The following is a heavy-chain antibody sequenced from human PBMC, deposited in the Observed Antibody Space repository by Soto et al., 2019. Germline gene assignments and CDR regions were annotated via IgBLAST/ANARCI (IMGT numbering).Heavy chain of an antibody. CDR2: ISGSGGST. CDR3: ATSGEVVLHDAFDI. Sequence: GESLKISCAASGFTFSSYAMSWVRQAPGKGLEWVSAISGSGGSTYYADSVKGRFTISRDNSKNTLYLQMNSLRAEDTAVYYCATSGEVVLHDAFDIWGQGTMVTVSS. CDR1: GFTFSSYA. V-gene: IGHV3-23*01. J-gene: IGHJ3*02. D-gene: IGHD2-8*01.